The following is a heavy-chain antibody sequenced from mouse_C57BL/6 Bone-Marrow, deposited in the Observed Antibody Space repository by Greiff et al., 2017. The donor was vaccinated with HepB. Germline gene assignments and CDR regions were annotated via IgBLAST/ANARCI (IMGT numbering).Heavy chain of an antibody. CDR1: GFNIKNNY. Sequence: VQLKQSVAELVRPGASVKLSCTASGFNIKNNYMHWVKQRPEQGLEWIGRIDPANGNTKYDPKFQGKATITADPSSNTAYLQRSSLTSEDTAIYYCARGVLWYIYVCGTKTTLTVSS. CDR2: IDPANGNT. CDR3: ARGVLWYIYV. J-gene: IGHJ1*03. V-gene: IGHV14-3*01.